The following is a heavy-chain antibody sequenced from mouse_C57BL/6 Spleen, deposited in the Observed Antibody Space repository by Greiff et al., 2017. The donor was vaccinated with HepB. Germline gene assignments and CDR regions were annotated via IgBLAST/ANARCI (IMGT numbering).Heavy chain of an antibody. V-gene: IGHV1-19*01. CDR3: ARRGDDYGGYYFDY. CDR1: GYTFTDYY. D-gene: IGHD2-4*01. CDR2: INPYNGGT. Sequence: EVKLQESGPVLVKPGASVKMSCKASGYTFTDYYMNWVKQSHGKSLEWIGVINPYNGGTSYNQKFKGKATLTVDKSSSTAYMELNSLTSEDSAVYYCARRGDDYGGYYFDYWGQGTTLTVSS. J-gene: IGHJ2*01.